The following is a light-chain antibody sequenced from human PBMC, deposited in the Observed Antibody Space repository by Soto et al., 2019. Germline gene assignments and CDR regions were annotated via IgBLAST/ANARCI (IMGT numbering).Light chain of an antibody. V-gene: IGKV1-5*01. Sequence: DIQMTQSPPTLSASVGDRVAITCRASRSIGEWLAWYQQKPVRAPKLLISDVSRLESGVPSRFSGSGSGTEFTLTISSLQTDDFANYYCQQHNNSPWTFGQGTKVEIK. J-gene: IGKJ1*01. CDR2: DVS. CDR1: RSIGEW. CDR3: QQHNNSPWT.